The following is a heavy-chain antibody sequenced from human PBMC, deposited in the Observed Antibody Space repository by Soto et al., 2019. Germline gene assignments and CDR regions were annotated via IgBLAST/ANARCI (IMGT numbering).Heavy chain of an antibody. Sequence: GESLKISCKGSGYSFTSYWIGWVRQMPGKGLEWMGIIYPGDSDTRYSPSFQGQVTISADKSIGTAYLQWSSLKASDTAMYYCASGPFKTYYYDSSGYYHHDYWGQGTLVTVSS. CDR1: GYSFTSYW. CDR3: ASGPFKTYYYDSSGYYHHDY. D-gene: IGHD3-22*01. CDR2: IYPGDSDT. V-gene: IGHV5-51*01. J-gene: IGHJ4*02.